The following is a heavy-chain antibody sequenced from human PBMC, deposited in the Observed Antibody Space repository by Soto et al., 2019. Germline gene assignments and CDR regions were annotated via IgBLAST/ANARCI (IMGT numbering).Heavy chain of an antibody. J-gene: IGHJ4*02. D-gene: IGHD1-1*01. Sequence: PSETLSLTCTVSGCSVSSSCYYRGLVRQPPGKGLEWIGYIYYSGSTNYNPSLKSRVTISVDTSKNQFSLKLSSVTAADTAVYYCARVGSRDGYNFGLFDYWGQGTLVTVSS. CDR1: GCSVSSSCYY. V-gene: IGHV4-61*01. CDR3: ARVGSRDGYNFGLFDY. CDR2: IYYSGST.